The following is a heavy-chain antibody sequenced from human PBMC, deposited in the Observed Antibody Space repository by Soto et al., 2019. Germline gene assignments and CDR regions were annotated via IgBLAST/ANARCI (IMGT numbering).Heavy chain of an antibody. CDR1: GFTFSSYG. CDR2: ISYDGSNK. J-gene: IGHJ4*02. V-gene: IGHV3-30*03. Sequence: QVRLVESGGAVVQPGRSLRLSCAASGFTFSSYGMHWVRQAPGKGLEWVAVISYDGSNKYYADSVKGRFTISRDNSKNALYLQLNSLRAEGTAVYYCATAPGVAAACPPFDYWGQGTLVTASS. D-gene: IGHD6-13*01. CDR3: ATAPGVAAACPPFDY.